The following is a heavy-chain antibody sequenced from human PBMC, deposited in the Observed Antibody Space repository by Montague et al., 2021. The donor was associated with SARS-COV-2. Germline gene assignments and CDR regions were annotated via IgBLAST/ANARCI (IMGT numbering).Heavy chain of an antibody. J-gene: IGHJ6*02. CDR2: IYYSGST. V-gene: IGHV4-39*07. D-gene: IGHD6-13*01. Sequence: SETLSLTCTVSGGSISSSSYYWGWIRQPSGKGLEWIGSIYYSGSTYYNPSLKSRVTISVDTSKNQFSLKLSSVTAADTAVYYCARVGRQQLVRLSGVDVWGQGTTVTVSS. CDR3: ARVGRQQLVRLSGVDV. CDR1: GGSISSSSYY.